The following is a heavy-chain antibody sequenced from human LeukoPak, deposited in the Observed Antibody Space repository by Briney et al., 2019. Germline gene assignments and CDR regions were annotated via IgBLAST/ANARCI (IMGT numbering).Heavy chain of an antibody. J-gene: IGHJ4*02. CDR2: ISSSSSYI. CDR3: ARDGYSSGWFDY. V-gene: IGHV3-21*01. CDR1: GFTFSSYS. D-gene: IGHD6-19*01. Sequence: GGSLRLSCAASGFTFSSYSMNWVRQAPGKGLEWASSISSSSSYIYYADSVKGRFTISRDNAKNSLYLQMNSLRAEDTAVYYCARDGYSSGWFDYWGQGTLVTVSS.